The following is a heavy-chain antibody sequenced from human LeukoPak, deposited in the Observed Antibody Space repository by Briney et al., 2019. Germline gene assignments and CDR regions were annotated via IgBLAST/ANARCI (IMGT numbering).Heavy chain of an antibody. V-gene: IGHV4-59*01. CDR2: IYYSGST. CDR1: GGSISSYY. CDR3: ARGYYYDSSGTHYNI. Sequence: PSETLSLTCTVSGGSISSYYWSWIRQPPGKGLEWIGYIYYSGSTNHNPSLKSRVTISVDTSKNQFSLKLSSVTAADTAVYYCARGYYYDSSGTHYNIWGQGTMVTVSS. J-gene: IGHJ3*02. D-gene: IGHD3-22*01.